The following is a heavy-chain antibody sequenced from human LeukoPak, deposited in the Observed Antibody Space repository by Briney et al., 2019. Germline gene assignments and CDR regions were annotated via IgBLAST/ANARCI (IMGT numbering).Heavy chain of an antibody. CDR2: INHSGST. CDR1: GGSFSGYY. CDR3: AREGEDILTGYYSH. J-gene: IGHJ4*02. D-gene: IGHD3-9*01. V-gene: IGHV4-34*01. Sequence: SETLSLTCAVYGGSFSGYYWSWIRQPPGKGLEWIGEINHSGSTNYNPSLKSRVTISVDTSKNQFSLKLSSVTAADTAVYYCAREGEDILTGYYSHWGQGTLVTVSS.